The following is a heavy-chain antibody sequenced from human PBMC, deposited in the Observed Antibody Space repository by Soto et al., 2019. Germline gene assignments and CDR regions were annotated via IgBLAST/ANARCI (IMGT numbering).Heavy chain of an antibody. D-gene: IGHD2-8*02. CDR2: INHSGST. J-gene: IGHJ4*02. CDR1: GGSISSYY. CDR3: ARDKITGLFDY. V-gene: IGHV4-34*01. Sequence: SETLSLTCTVSGGSISSYYWSWIRQPPGTGLEWIGEINHSGSTNYNPSLKSRVTISVDTSKNQFSLKLTSVTAADTAVYYCARDKITGLFDYWGQGTLVTVS.